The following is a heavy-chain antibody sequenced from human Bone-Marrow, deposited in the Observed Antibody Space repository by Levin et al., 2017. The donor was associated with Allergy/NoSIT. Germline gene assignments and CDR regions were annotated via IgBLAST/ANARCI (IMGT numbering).Heavy chain of an antibody. CDR2: ISYDGSNK. J-gene: IGHJ4*02. D-gene: IGHD6-13*01. V-gene: IGHV3-30-3*01. CDR1: GFTFSSYA. Sequence: LSLTCAASGFTFSSYAMHWVRQAPGKGLEWVAVISYDGSNKYYADSVKGRFTISRDNSKNTLYLQMNSLRAEDTAVYYCARDPKEQQLVLSRTFFDYWGQGTLVTVSS. CDR3: ARDPKEQQLVLSRTFFDY.